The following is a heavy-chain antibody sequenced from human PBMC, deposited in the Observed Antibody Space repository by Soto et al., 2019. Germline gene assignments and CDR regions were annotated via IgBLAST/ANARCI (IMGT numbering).Heavy chain of an antibody. V-gene: IGHV1-69*01. CDR2: IIPICGTA. D-gene: IGHD6-6*01. CDR1: GGTFSSYA. Sequence: QVQLVQSGAEVKKPGSSVKVSCKASGGTFSSYAISWVRQAPGQGLEWMGGIIPICGTANYAQKFQGRVTITADEYTSTAYMALSSLRSEDTAVYYWARVAGVEAARQDYYYYYGMDVWGQGTTVTVTS. CDR3: ARVAGVEAARQDYYYYYGMDV. J-gene: IGHJ6*02.